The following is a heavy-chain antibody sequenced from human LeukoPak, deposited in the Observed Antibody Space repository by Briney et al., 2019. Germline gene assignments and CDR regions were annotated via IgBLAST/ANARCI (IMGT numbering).Heavy chain of an antibody. CDR1: GGSISSYY. J-gene: IGHJ4*02. CDR2: INHSGST. D-gene: IGHD6-13*01. CDR3: ARVGYSSSWYHFDY. Sequence: NPSETLSLTCTVSGGSISSYYWSWIRQPPGKGLEWIGEINHSGSTNYNPSLKSRVTISVDTSKNQFSLKLSSVTAADTAVYYCARVGYSSSWYHFDYWGQGTLVTVSS. V-gene: IGHV4-34*01.